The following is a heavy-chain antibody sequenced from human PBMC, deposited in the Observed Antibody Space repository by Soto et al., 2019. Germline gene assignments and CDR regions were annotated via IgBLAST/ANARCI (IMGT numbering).Heavy chain of an antibody. V-gene: IGHV1-18*01. CDR1: GYTFTSYG. J-gene: IGHJ4*02. CDR2: ISAHNGNT. CDR3: ARGRYGDY. Sequence: QVHLVQSGAEVKKPGASVKVSCKASGYTFTSYGITWVRQAPGQGLEWMGWISAHNGNTDYAQKLQGRVIVTRDTSTSTAYMELRSLRSADTAVYYWARGRYGDYWGQGALVTVSS. D-gene: IGHD1-1*01.